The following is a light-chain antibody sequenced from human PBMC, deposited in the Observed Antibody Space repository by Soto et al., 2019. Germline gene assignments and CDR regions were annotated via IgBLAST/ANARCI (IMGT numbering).Light chain of an antibody. CDR1: QSVSSTY. CDR2: GAS. CDR3: QQYGGSPPYT. J-gene: IGKJ2*01. Sequence: DIVLTQSPGTLSLSPGERATLSCRASQSVSSTYLAWYQHKPGQAPRLLIYGASSRATGIPDRFSGSGSGTHFTLTISRLEPEDFALYYCQQYGGSPPYTFGQGTKLEIK. V-gene: IGKV3-20*01.